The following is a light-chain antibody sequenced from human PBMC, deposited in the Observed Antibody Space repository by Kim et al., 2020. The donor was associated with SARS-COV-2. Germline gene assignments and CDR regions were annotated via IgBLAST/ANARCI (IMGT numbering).Light chain of an antibody. CDR3: QTWGTGIHYV. J-gene: IGLJ1*01. V-gene: IGLV4-69*01. CDR1: SGHSSYA. Sequence: VKLTCTLSSGHSSYAIAWHQQQPEKGPRYLMKLNSDGSHSKGDGIPDRFSGSSSGAERYLTISSLQSEDEADYYCQTWGTGIHYVFGTGTKVTVL. CDR2: LNSDGSH.